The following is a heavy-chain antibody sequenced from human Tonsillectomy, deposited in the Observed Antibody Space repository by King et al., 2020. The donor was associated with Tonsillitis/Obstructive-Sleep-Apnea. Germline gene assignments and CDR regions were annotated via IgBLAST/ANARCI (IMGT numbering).Heavy chain of an antibody. J-gene: IGHJ4*02. V-gene: IGHV3-30*18. CDR3: AKDRFVVVVAADVYGNYADY. Sequence: QVQLVESGGGVVQPGRSLRLSCAASGFTFSSYGMHWVRQAPGKGLEWVAVISYDGSNKYYADSVKGRFTISRDNSKNTLYLQMNSLRAEDTAVYYCAKDRFVVVVAADVYGNYADYWGQGTLVTVSS. CDR1: GFTFSSYG. D-gene: IGHD2-15*01. CDR2: ISYDGSNK.